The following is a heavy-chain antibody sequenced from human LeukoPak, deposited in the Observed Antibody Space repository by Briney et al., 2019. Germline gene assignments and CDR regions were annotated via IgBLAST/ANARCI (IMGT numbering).Heavy chain of an antibody. Sequence: GGSLRPSCAASGFTFSSYGMHWVRQAPGKGLEWVAVISYDGSNKYYADSVKGRFTISRDNSKNTLYLQMNSLRAEDTAVYYCAKKDGGWYDYWGQGTLVTVSS. V-gene: IGHV3-30*18. CDR1: GFTFSSYG. D-gene: IGHD6-19*01. CDR3: AKKDGGWYDY. CDR2: ISYDGSNK. J-gene: IGHJ4*02.